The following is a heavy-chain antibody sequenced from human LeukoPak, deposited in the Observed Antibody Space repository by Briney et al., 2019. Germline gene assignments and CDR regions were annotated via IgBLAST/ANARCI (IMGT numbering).Heavy chain of an antibody. V-gene: IGHV7-4-1*02. CDR2: IDTKTGNP. D-gene: IGHD3-22*01. CDR1: SCA. CDR3: AIHPSDSSGYFSY. J-gene: IGHJ4*02. Sequence: SCAXNWVRQAPGQGLEYMGWIDTKTGNPTYAQGFTGRFVFSLDTSVSTAYLQISSLKAEDTAVYYCAIHPSDSSGYFSYWGQGALVTVSS.